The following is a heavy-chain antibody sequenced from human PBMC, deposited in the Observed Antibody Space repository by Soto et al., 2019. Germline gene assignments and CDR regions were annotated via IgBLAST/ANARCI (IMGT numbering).Heavy chain of an antibody. Sequence: GASVKVSCKASGYTFTSYGISWVRQAPGQGLEWMGWISGYNGNTNYAQKLQGRVTMNTETSTSTAYMELRSLRSDDTAVYYCARWGSQDTAMVSLESIDYWGQGTLVTVSS. CDR1: GYTFTSYG. CDR2: ISGYNGNT. V-gene: IGHV1-18*01. CDR3: ARWGSQDTAMVSLESIDY. D-gene: IGHD5-18*01. J-gene: IGHJ4*02.